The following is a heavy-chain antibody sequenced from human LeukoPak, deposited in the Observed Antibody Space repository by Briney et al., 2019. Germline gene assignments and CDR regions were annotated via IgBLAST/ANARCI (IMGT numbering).Heavy chain of an antibody. V-gene: IGHV1-2*02. J-gene: IGHJ5*02. D-gene: IGHD5-12*01. CDR2: INPNSGGT. CDR3: ARGSGYDYNWFDP. CDR1: GYTFTNYF. Sequence: ASVKVSCKASGYTFTNYFVHWVRQAPGQRLEWMGWINPNSGGTDYAQKFQGRVTTTRDTSISTAYMELSRLTSDDTAVYYCARGSGYDYNWFDPWGQGTLGIVSS.